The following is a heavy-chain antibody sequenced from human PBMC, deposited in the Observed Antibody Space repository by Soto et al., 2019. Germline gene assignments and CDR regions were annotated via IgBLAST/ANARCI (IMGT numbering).Heavy chain of an antibody. Sequence: SQTLSLTCAISGDSVSSNSAARNWIRQSPSRGLEWLGRTYYRSKWYNDYAVSVKSRITINPDTSKNQFSLQLNSVTPEDTAVYYCARELELPGDYYYGTDVWGQGTTVTVSS. J-gene: IGHJ6*02. CDR2: TYYRSKWYN. CDR1: GDSVSSNSAA. D-gene: IGHD1-7*01. V-gene: IGHV6-1*01. CDR3: ARELELPGDYYYGTDV.